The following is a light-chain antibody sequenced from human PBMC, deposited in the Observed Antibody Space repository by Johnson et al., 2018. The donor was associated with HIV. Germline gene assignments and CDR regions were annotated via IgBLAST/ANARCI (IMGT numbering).Light chain of an antibody. CDR2: ENN. J-gene: IGLJ1*01. CDR3: GTWDSSLSAGYG. Sequence: QSVLTQPPSVSAAPGQKVTISCSGSSSNIGNNYVSWYQQLPGTAPKLLIYENNKRPSGIPDRFSGSKSGTSATLGITGLQTGDEADYYGGTWDSSLSAGYGFGTVTKFTVL. CDR1: SSNIGNNY. V-gene: IGLV1-51*02.